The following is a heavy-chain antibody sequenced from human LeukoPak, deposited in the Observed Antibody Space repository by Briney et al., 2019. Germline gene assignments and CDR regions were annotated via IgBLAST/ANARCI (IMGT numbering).Heavy chain of an antibody. CDR1: GGSISSYY. CDR2: IYYSGST. D-gene: IGHD1-7*01. CDR3: ARGSYNWNYEGYFDY. V-gene: IGHV4-59*01. J-gene: IGHJ4*02. Sequence: SETLPLTCTVSGGSISSYYWSWIRQPPGKGLEWIGYIYYSGSTNYNPSLKSRVTISVDTSKNQFSLKLSSVTAADTAVYYCARGSYNWNYEGYFDYWGQGTLVTVSS.